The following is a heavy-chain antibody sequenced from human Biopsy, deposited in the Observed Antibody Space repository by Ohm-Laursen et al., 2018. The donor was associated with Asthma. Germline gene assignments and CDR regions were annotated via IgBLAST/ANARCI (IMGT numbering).Heavy chain of an antibody. D-gene: IGHD4-17*01. V-gene: IGHV3-74*01. J-gene: IGHJ5*02. CDR1: GFTFSSYW. CDR3: ARVAYGDLTCFDP. CDR2: INSDGSST. Sequence: SLRLFCTASGFTFSSYWMHWVRQAPGKGLVWVSRINSDGSSTSYADSVKGRFTISRDNAKNTLYLQMNSLRAEDTAVYYCARVAYGDLTCFDPWGQGTLVTVSS.